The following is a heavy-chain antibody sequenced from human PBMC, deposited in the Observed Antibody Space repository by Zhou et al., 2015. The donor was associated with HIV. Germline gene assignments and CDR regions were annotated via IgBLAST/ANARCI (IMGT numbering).Heavy chain of an antibody. D-gene: IGHD1-26*01. V-gene: IGHV3-30*02. CDR3: ARGNLVGADFDY. Sequence: VQLLESGGGVVQPGGSLRVSCTASGFTFSSYGIHWVRQGRYKGLEWVALIHSDGNSNYYGDSVKGRFTISRDNSKNTVYLQMNRLRGDDTAVYYCARGNLVGADFDYWGQGILVTVSS. J-gene: IGHJ4*02. CDR2: IHSDGNSN. CDR1: GFTFSSYG.